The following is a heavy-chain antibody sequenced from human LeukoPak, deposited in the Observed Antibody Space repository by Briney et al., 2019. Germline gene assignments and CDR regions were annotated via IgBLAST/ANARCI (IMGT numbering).Heavy chain of an antibody. D-gene: IGHD3-16*02. CDR2: IYHTGST. V-gene: IGHV4-59*01. CDR3: ARVGELSVPDAFDI. Sequence: SETLSLTCTVSGGSISAYYWNWIRQSPRKGLEWIGYIYHTGSTKHNPSLKSRVTISVDTSKNQFSLKLTSVTAADTAVYYCARVGELSVPDAFDIWGQGTMVTVSS. J-gene: IGHJ3*02. CDR1: GGSISAYY.